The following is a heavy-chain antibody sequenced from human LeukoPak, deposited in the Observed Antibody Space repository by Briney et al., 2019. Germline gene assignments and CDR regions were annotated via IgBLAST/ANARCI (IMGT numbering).Heavy chain of an antibody. D-gene: IGHD3-10*01. Sequence: GGSLRLSCAASGFTFSSYSMNWVRQAPGKGLEWVSGISWNSGSIGYADSVKGRFTISRDNAKNSLYLQMNSLRAEDTALYYCAKDLGPSDYYGSGSYHYYYYGMDVWGQGTTVTVSS. V-gene: IGHV3-9*01. CDR2: ISWNSGSI. CDR3: AKDLGPSDYYGSGSYHYYYYGMDV. J-gene: IGHJ6*02. CDR1: GFTFSSYS.